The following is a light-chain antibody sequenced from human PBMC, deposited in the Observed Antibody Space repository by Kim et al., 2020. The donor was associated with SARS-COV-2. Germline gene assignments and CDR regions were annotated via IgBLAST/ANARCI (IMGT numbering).Light chain of an antibody. V-gene: IGLV4-69*01. Sequence: VTLTCTLTSGHSSYAIAWHQMQPGKGPRSLMGVNSDGSHIQGDGVSDRFPGSSSGAERYLTISSLQSEDEADYYCQTWGAGIRGVFGGGTQLTVL. CDR3: QTWGAGIRGV. CDR2: VNSDGSH. J-gene: IGLJ3*02. CDR1: SGHSSYA.